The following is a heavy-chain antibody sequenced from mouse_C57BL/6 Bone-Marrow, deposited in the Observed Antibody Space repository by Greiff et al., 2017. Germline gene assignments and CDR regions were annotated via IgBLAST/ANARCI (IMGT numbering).Heavy chain of an antibody. D-gene: IGHD2-12*01. CDR2: ISYDGSN. V-gene: IGHV3-6*01. Sequence: VQLQQSGPGLVKPSQSLSLTCSVTGYSITSGYYWNWIRQFPGNKLEWMGYISYDGSNNYNPSLKNRISITRDTSKNQFFLKLNSVTTEDTATYYCARGAYYSFSFDYWGQGTTLTVSS. CDR1: GYSITSGYY. J-gene: IGHJ2*01. CDR3: ARGAYYSFSFDY.